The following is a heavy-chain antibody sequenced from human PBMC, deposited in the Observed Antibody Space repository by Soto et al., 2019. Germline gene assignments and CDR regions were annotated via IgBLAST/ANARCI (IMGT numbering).Heavy chain of an antibody. CDR3: ARAARYYDFWSGYYTQDYFDY. V-gene: IGHV4-30-2*01. J-gene: IGHJ4*02. Sequence: TLSLTCAVSGGSISSGGYSWSWIRQPPGKGLERIGYIYHSGSTYYNPSLKSRVTISVDRSKNQFSLKLSSVTAADTAVYYCARAARYYDFWSGYYTQDYFDYWGQGTLVTVSS. CDR1: GGSISSGGYS. D-gene: IGHD3-3*01. CDR2: IYHSGST.